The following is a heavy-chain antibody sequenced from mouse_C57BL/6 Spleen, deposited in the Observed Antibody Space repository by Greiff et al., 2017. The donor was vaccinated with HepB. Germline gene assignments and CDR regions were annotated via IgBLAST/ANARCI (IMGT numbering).Heavy chain of an antibody. J-gene: IGHJ4*01. CDR3: ANYGSSYHYYAMDY. Sequence: VQLQQSGPELVKPGASVKISCKASGYTFTDYYMNWVKQSHGKSLEWIGDINPNNGGTSYNQKFKGKATLTVDKSSSTAYMELRSLTSEDSAVYYCANYGSSYHYYAMDYWGQGTSVTVSS. V-gene: IGHV1-26*01. CDR2: INPNNGGT. CDR1: GYTFTDYY. D-gene: IGHD1-1*01.